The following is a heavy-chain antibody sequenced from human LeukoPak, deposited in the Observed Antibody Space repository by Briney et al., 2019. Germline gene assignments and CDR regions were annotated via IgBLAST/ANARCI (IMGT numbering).Heavy chain of an antibody. CDR1: GITFSHHG. V-gene: IGHV3-30*03. J-gene: IGHJ3*01. CDR2: IQYDGSIK. CDR3: VQGGQYTRAYSDAFGL. D-gene: IGHD2-21*01. Sequence: GGSLRLSCAASGITFSHHGMDWVRQAPGKGLEWVAGIQYDGSIKFYLDSVKGRFTISRDNSKNTLDLQVNSLRFEDTAVYFCVQGGQYTRAYSDAFGLWGQGTMVTVSS.